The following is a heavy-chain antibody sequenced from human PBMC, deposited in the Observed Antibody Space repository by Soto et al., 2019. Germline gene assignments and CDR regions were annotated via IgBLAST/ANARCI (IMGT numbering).Heavy chain of an antibody. CDR1: GFTFSSYG. Sequence: GGSLRLSCAASGFTFSSYGMHWVRQAPGKGLEWVAVISYDGSNKYYADSVKGRFTISRDNSKNTLYLQMNSLRAEDTAVYYCAKDQEDIVVVPAANPAYDYWGQGTLVTVSS. CDR2: ISYDGSNK. CDR3: AKDQEDIVVVPAANPAYDY. J-gene: IGHJ4*02. D-gene: IGHD2-2*01. V-gene: IGHV3-30*18.